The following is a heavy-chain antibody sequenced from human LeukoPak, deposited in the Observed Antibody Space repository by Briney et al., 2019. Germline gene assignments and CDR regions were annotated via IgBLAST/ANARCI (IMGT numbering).Heavy chain of an antibody. CDR2: IIPIFGIA. CDR3: ARDNGYYGSGSLGYYGMDV. J-gene: IGHJ6*02. D-gene: IGHD3-10*01. V-gene: IGHV1-69*04. CDR1: GGTFSSYA. Sequence: SVKVSCKASGGTFSSYATSWVRHAPGQGLEWMGRIIPIFGIANYAQKFQGRVTITADKSTSTAYMELSSLRSEDTAVYYCARDNGYYGSGSLGYYGMDVWGQGTTVTVSS.